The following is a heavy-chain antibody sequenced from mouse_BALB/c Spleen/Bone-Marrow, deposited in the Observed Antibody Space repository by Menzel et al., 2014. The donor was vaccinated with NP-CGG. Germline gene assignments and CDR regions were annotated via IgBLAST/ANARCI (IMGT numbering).Heavy chain of an antibody. J-gene: IGHJ4*01. D-gene: IGHD2-3*01. CDR2: INPSNGGT. V-gene: IGHV1S81*02. Sequence: VQLQQSGAELVKPGASVKLSCKASGYTFTGYYMYWVKQRPGQGLEWIGEINPSNGGTNFNEKFKSKATLTVDKSSSTAYMQLSSLTSEDSAVYYCTRGGWLAMDYWGQGTSVTVSS. CDR1: GYTFTGYY. CDR3: TRGGWLAMDY.